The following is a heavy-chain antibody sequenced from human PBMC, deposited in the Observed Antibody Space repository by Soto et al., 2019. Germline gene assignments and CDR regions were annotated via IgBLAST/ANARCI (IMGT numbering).Heavy chain of an antibody. Sequence: EVQLLESGGGLIQPGGSLRLSCAASGFTFSSYAMSWVRQAPGKGLEWVSVISDSGSHTYYTDSVKGRFSISRDNSKNPLYLQMNSLRAEDTAKYYCARGRTSTWYDFWGQGTLVTVSS. V-gene: IGHV3-23*01. CDR2: ISDSGSHT. CDR1: GFTFSSYA. D-gene: IGHD2-2*01. CDR3: ARGRTSTWYDF. J-gene: IGHJ5*01.